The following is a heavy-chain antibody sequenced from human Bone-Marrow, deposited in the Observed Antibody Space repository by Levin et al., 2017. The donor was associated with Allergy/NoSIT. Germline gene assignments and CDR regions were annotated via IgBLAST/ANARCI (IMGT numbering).Heavy chain of an antibody. Sequence: GGSLRLSCAASGFTFSDYAMNWVRQAPGKGLEWVSYISSSGGTIYYADSVKGRFTISRDSAQNSLSLQMDSLRTEPTALYYCVRDGNIIGRNSPHFDYWGQGTLVTVSS. CDR2: ISSSGGTI. CDR1: GFTFSDYA. V-gene: IGHV3-48*01. D-gene: IGHD1-1*01. CDR3: VRDGNIIGRNSPHFDY. J-gene: IGHJ4*02.